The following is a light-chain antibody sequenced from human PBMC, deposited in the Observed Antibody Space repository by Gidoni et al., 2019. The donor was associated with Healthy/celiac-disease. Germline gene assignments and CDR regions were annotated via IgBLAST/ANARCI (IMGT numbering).Light chain of an antibody. Sequence: EIVFTHSPATLSLSQGESATLSCRASQCVSSHLAWYQQKPGQAPRPPIYDASNRATGSPARFSGSGYGTDFTLTISSLEPEDFAVYYCQQRSNWPPLTFXGXTKVEIK. CDR3: QQRSNWPPLT. CDR2: DAS. V-gene: IGKV3-11*01. J-gene: IGKJ4*01. CDR1: QCVSSH.